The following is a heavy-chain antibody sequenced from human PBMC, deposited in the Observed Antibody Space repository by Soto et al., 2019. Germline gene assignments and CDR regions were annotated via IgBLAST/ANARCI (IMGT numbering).Heavy chain of an antibody. CDR1: GFTFNTYT. D-gene: IGHD3-22*01. V-gene: IGHV3-23*01. J-gene: IGHJ4*02. CDR2: ISGSGTDT. Sequence: GGSMRLSCAASGFTFNTYTMNWVRQAPGKGLEWVSAISGSGTDTYYADSVKGRFTISRDNSKNTLYLQMNSLRAEDTAVYYCAKGSRGRYDSFDYWGQGTLVTVSS. CDR3: AKGSRGRYDSFDY.